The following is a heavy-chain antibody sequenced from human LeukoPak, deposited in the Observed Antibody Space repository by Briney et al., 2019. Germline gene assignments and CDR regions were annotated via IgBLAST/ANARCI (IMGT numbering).Heavy chain of an antibody. V-gene: IGHV3-9*01. J-gene: IGHJ6*03. CDR2: ISWNSGNI. Sequence: PGRSLRLSCAASGFTFDDYAMHWVRQAPGKGLEWVSGISWNSGNIGYADSVKGRFTISRDNAKNSLYLQMNSLRAEDTALYYCASSRGYYYYMDVWGKGTTVTVSS. CDR3: ASSRGYYYYMDV. CDR1: GFTFDDYA.